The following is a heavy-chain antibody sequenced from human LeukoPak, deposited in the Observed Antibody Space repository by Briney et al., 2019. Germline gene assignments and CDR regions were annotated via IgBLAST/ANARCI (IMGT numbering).Heavy chain of an antibody. CDR1: GFTFSHFY. J-gene: IGHJ4*02. CDR2: IYSGGST. D-gene: IGHD1-26*01. V-gene: IGHV3-53*01. Sequence: RGSLRLSCAASGFTFSHFYMSWIRQAPGKGLEWVSVIYSGGSTYYADSVKGRFTISRDNSKNTLYLQMNSLRAEDTALYYCARGGSRQPFDYWGQGTLVTVSS. CDR3: ARGGSRQPFDY.